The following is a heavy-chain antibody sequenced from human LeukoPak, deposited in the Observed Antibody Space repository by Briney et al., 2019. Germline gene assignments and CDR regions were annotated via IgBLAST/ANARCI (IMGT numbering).Heavy chain of an antibody. CDR2: IIPIFGTA. Sequence: SVKVSFKASVCTFSSYAISWVRQAPGQGLEWMGGIIPIFGTANYAEKFQGRVTITADESTSTAYMELSSLRSEDTAVYYCHGDVYNYNAFDIWGQGTMVTVSS. CDR3: HGDVYNYNAFDI. D-gene: IGHD5-24*01. CDR1: VCTFSSYA. J-gene: IGHJ3*02. V-gene: IGHV1-69*01.